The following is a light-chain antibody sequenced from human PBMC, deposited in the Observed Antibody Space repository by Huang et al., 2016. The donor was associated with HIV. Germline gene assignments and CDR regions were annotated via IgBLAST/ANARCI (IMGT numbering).Light chain of an antibody. CDR1: HDISNC. V-gene: IGKV1-33*01. CDR2: DTS. J-gene: IGKJ3*01. Sequence: DIQMTQSPSSLSASVGDRVTIPCQASHDISNCLNWYQQKPGKAPKLLSYDTSNLETGVPSRFSGSGSGTDFTFTISNLQPEDIATYYCQQCDNLPFTFGPGTKADIK. CDR3: QQCDNLPFT.